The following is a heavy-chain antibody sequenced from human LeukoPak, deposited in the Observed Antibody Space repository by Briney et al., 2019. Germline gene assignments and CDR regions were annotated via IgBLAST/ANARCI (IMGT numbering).Heavy chain of an antibody. V-gene: IGHV3-23*01. J-gene: IGHJ4*02. CDR3: AKDTCGADCYSHYDH. CDR1: GFTFSSYS. D-gene: IGHD2-21*02. Sequence: GGSLRLSCAASGFTFSSYSLRWVRQAPGKGREWVSAIRGRGNSTYYAASGKGRFTISRDNSKNTLYLQMNSLRAEDTAVYYCAKDTCGADCYSHYDHWGQGTLVTVSS. CDR2: IRGRGNST.